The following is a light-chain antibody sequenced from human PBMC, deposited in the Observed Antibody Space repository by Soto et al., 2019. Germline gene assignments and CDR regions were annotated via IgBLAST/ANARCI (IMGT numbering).Light chain of an antibody. J-gene: IGLJ3*02. CDR2: EVT. Sequence: QSVLTQPASVSGSPGQSITISCTGTSSDIGTYNHVSWYQQHPGKAPILMIYEVTNRPSGVSRRFSGSKSGNTASLTISGLQAEDEGDYYCSSYTSCNLCVFGGGTKLTVL. V-gene: IGLV2-14*01. CDR1: SSDIGTYNH. CDR3: SSYTSCNLCV.